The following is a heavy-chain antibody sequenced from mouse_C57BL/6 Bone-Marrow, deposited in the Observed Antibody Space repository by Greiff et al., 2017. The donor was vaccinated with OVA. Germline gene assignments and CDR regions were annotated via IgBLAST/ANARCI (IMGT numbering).Heavy chain of an antibody. CDR1: GFTFSSYG. J-gene: IGHJ3*01. D-gene: IGHD2-3*01. V-gene: IGHV5-6*02. Sequence: DVKLVESGGDLVKPGGSLKLSCAASGFTFSSYGMSWVRQTPDKGLEWVANISRGGGYTYYTDSVKGRFTISRDNAKNTQYLQRSSLTSEDTAMYYCARHDGGESFAYWGQGTLVTVSA. CDR3: ARHDGGESFAY. CDR2: ISRGGGYT.